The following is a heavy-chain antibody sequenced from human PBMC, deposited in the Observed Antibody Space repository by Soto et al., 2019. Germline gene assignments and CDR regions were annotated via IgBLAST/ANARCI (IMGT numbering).Heavy chain of an antibody. Sequence: EVQLVESGGGLVQPGGSLRLSCAASGFTFSLYSMSWVRQAPGKGLEWVSYISRSSTGIHYADSVKGRFTISRDDATNSMHLQRNSLRDGDTAVYYCAMAVTWGLDVWGQGTTVSISS. D-gene: IGHD3-10*01. J-gene: IGHJ6*02. CDR3: AMAVTWGLDV. V-gene: IGHV3-48*02. CDR1: GFTFSLYS. CDR2: ISRSSTGI.